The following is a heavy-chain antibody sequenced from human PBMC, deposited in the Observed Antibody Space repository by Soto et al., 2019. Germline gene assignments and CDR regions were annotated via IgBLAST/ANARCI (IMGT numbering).Heavy chain of an antibody. CDR1: GFTFSSYS. Sequence: EVQLVESGGGLVKPGGSLRLSCAASGFTFSSYSMNWVRQAPGKGMEWVSSISSSSSYIYYADSVKGRFTISRDNAKNSLYLQMNSLRAEDTAVYYCARGRYYDFWSGYLPAAFDIWGQGTMVTVSS. CDR2: ISSSSSYI. J-gene: IGHJ3*02. D-gene: IGHD3-3*01. CDR3: ARGRYYDFWSGYLPAAFDI. V-gene: IGHV3-21*01.